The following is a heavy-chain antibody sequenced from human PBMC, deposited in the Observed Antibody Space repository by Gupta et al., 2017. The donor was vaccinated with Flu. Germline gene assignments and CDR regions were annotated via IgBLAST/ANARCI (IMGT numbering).Heavy chain of an antibody. CDR3: AKDRSGNPAIDY. V-gene: IGHV3-23*01. CDR2: VGAGGDRT. CDR1: GLTFSAYA. D-gene: IGHD6-13*01. Sequence: EVQLLESGGGVVQPGESLRLSCVVSGLTFSAYAMTGVRQAPGKGLEWLSTVGAGGDRTYYADSVMGRFTISRDNSKNTIYLQMNSLTGDDTAVYYCAKDRSGNPAIDYWGQGALVTVSA. J-gene: IGHJ4*02.